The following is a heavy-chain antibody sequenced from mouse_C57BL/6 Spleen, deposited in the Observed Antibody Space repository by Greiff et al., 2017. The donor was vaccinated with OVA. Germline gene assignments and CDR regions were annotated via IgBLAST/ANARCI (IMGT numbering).Heavy chain of an antibody. Sequence: EVKVEESGPGLVKPSQSLSLTCSVTGYSITSGYYWNWIRQFPGNKLEWMGYISYDGSNNYNQSLKNRISITRDTSKNQFFLKLNSVTTEDTATYYCARAHWYCDVWGTGTTVTVSS. CDR1: GYSITSGYY. J-gene: IGHJ1*03. CDR3: ARAHWYCDV. CDR2: ISYDGSN. V-gene: IGHV3-6*01.